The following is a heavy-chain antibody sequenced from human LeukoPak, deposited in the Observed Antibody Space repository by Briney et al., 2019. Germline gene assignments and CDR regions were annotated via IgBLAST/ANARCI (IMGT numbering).Heavy chain of an antibody. CDR3: ARASRGTSWYHPSRHYYYYMDV. CDR2: IYYGGST. D-gene: IGHD6-13*01. CDR1: GGSISSYY. Sequence: SETLSLTCTVSGGSISSYYWSWIRQPPGKGLEWIGYIYYGGSTNYNPSLKSRVTISVDTSKNQFSLKLSSVTAADTAVYYCARASRGTSWYHPSRHYYYYMDVWGKGTTVTVSS. V-gene: IGHV4-59*01. J-gene: IGHJ6*03.